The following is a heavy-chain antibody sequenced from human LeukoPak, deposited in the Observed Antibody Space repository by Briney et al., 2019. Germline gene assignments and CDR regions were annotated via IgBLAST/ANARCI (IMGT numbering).Heavy chain of an antibody. Sequence: GGSLRLSCAASGFTFSSYAMHWVRQAPGKGLEWVAVISYDGSNKYYADSVKGRFTISRDNSKNTLYLQMNSLRAEDTAVYYCARDLNDLLDYWGQGTLVTVSS. CDR2: ISYDGSNK. V-gene: IGHV3-30-3*01. CDR1: GFTFSSYA. CDR3: ARDLNDLLDY. J-gene: IGHJ4*02.